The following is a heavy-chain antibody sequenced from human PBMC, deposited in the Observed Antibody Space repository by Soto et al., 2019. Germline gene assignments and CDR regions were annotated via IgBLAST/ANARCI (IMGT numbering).Heavy chain of an antibody. V-gene: IGHV1-69*08. CDR2: IIPILGIA. CDR1: GGTFSSYT. Sequence: QVQLVQSGAEVKKPGSSVKVSCKASGGTFSSYTISWVRQAPGQGLEWMGRIIPILGIANYAQKFQGRVTSTADKSTSTAYMELSSLRSEDTAVYYCARDVAAAGTLGELDYWGQGTLVTVSS. D-gene: IGHD6-13*01. CDR3: ARDVAAAGTLGELDY. J-gene: IGHJ4*02.